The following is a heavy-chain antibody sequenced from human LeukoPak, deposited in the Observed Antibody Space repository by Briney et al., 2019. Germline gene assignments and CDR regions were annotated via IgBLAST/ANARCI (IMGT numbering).Heavy chain of an antibody. CDR3: ARDKGPYYFDQ. Sequence: GGSLRLSCAASGFTFSSYGMHWVRQAPGKGLEWVAVIWNDGSQKYYADSAKGRFTISRDNSKNTLYLQMNSLRAEDTAVYYCARDKGPYYFDQWGQGTLLTVSS. CDR2: IWNDGSQK. V-gene: IGHV3-33*01. CDR1: GFTFSSYG. J-gene: IGHJ4*02.